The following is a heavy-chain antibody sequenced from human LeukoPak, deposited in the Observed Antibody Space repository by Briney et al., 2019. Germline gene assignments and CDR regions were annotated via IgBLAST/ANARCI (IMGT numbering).Heavy chain of an antibody. CDR3: ARRGPWGEPRPFDY. D-gene: IGHD3-16*01. V-gene: IGHV3-48*04. CDR2: IQSVSLTI. Sequence: PGGSLRLSCAASGFTFSDYNMNWVRQVPGKGLEWVSYIQSVSLTIYYLDSVKGRFTISRDNAKNSLFLQMNSLRVEDTAVYYCARRGPWGEPRPFDYWGQGSLVTVSS. CDR1: GFTFSDYN. J-gene: IGHJ4*02.